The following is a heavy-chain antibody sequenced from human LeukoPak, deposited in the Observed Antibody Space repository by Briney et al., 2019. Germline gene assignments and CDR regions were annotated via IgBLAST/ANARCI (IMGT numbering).Heavy chain of an antibody. Sequence: GGSLRLSCAASGFTFSSYAMNWVRQAPGKGLVWVSRINSDGSSPSYADSVKGRFTISRDNAKNTLYLQMNSLRVEDTAVYYCARDKVYYGSGSYGYWGQGTLVTVSS. CDR3: ARDKVYYGSGSYGY. D-gene: IGHD3-10*01. CDR2: INSDGSSP. J-gene: IGHJ4*02. V-gene: IGHV3-74*01. CDR1: GFTFSSYA.